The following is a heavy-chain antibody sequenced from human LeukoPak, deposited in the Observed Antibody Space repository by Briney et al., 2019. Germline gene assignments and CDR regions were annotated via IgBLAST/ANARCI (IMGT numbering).Heavy chain of an antibody. CDR1: GGSISSSSYY. D-gene: IGHD3-10*01. CDR3: ARVYYGSGSWTYYYYMDV. Sequence: SETLSLTCTVSGGSISSSSYYWGWIRQPPGKGLEWIGSIYYSGSTYYNPSLKSRVTISVDTSKNQFSLKLSSVTAADTAVYYCARVYYGSGSWTYYYYMDVWGKGTTVTISS. V-gene: IGHV4-39*07. CDR2: IYYSGST. J-gene: IGHJ6*03.